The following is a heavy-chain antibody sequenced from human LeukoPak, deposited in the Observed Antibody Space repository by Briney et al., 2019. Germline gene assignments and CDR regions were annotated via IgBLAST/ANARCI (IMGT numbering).Heavy chain of an antibody. Sequence: QAGGSLRLSCAASGFTFSSYEMNWVRQAPGKGLEWVSYISSSGNTIYYADSMKGRFTISRDNAKNSLYLQMNGLRDEDTAIYYCARDLRYSSSGTPFWGQGTLVTVSS. CDR2: ISSSGNTI. J-gene: IGHJ4*02. V-gene: IGHV3-48*03. D-gene: IGHD6-13*01. CDR1: GFTFSSYE. CDR3: ARDLRYSSSGTPF.